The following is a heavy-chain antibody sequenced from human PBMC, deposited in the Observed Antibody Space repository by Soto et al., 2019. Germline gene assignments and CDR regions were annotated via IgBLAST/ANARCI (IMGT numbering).Heavy chain of an antibody. CDR3: ASRSITMIVDYFDY. Sequence: PSETLSLTCAVSGGSISSGGYSWSWIRQPPGKGLEWIGYIYHSGFTYNNPSLKSRVTISVDTSKNQFSLKLSFVTAADTAVYYCASRSITMIVDYFDYWGQGTLVTVSS. J-gene: IGHJ4*02. CDR2: IYHSGFT. V-gene: IGHV4-30-2*01. CDR1: GGSISSGGYS. D-gene: IGHD3-22*01.